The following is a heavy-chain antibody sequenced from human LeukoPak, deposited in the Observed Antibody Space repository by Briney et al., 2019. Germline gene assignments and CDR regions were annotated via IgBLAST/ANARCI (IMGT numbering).Heavy chain of an antibody. Sequence: SWGSLRLSYAVSGFTFSTYIKTWSRQAPGKGLEWVSSISGSGGTRNYADSVKGWLTISRDNSKNILYLQMNSLRAEDTAMYYCAHRLDTTIVGGRKTLDDWGQGSLVTVSS. CDR2: ISGSGGTR. V-gene: IGHV3-23*01. D-gene: IGHD5-18*01. J-gene: IGHJ4*02. CDR1: GFTFSTYI. CDR3: AHRLDTTIVGGRKTLDD.